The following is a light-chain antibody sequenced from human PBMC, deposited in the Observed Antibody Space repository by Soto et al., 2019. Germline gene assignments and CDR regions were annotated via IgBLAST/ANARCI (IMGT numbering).Light chain of an antibody. Sequence: QSVLTQPASVSGSPGQSITISCTGTSSDVGANIFVSWYQQHPGKVPKLMIYPVSSRPSGVSQRFSGSKSGNTASLTISGLPAEDEADYYCSSSTTDSNYVFGNGKKVTV. J-gene: IGLJ1*01. V-gene: IGLV2-14*01. CDR1: SSDVGANIF. CDR2: PVS. CDR3: SSSTTDSNYV.